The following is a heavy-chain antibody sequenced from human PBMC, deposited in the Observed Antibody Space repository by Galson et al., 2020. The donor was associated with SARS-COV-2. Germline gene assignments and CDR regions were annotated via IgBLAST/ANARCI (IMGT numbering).Heavy chain of an antibody. V-gene: IGHV1-69*13. CDR1: GGTFSSYA. CDR3: ARVSTRYCSGGSCYRGLYFDL. D-gene: IGHD2-15*01. CDR2: IIPIFGTA. J-gene: IGHJ2*01. Sequence: SVKVSCKASGGTFSSYAISWVRQAPGQGLEWMGGIIPIFGTANYAQKFQGRVTITADESTSTAYMELSSLRSADTAVYYCARVSTRYCSGGSCYRGLYFDLWGRGTLVTVSS.